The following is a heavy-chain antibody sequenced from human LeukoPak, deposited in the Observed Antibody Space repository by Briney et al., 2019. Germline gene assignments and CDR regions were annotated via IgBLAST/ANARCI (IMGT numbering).Heavy chain of an antibody. CDR3: ARDYYYYDSSGYSA. CDR2: IYTSGST. J-gene: IGHJ4*02. CDR1: GGSISSGSYY. Sequence: NPSETLSLTCTVSGGSISSGSYYWSWIRQPAGKGLEWIGRIYTSGSTNYNPSLKSRVTISVDTSKNQFSLKLSSVTAADTAVYYCARDYYYYDSSGYSAWGQGTLVTVSS. V-gene: IGHV4-61*02. D-gene: IGHD3-22*01.